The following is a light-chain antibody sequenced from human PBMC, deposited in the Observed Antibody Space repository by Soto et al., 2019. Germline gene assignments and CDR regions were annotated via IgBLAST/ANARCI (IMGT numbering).Light chain of an antibody. J-gene: IGKJ2*01. CDR3: QQYNSYPLT. V-gene: IGKV1-5*03. CDR1: QSISSW. CDR2: KAS. Sequence: DIQMTQSPSTLSASVGDRVTITCRASQSISSWLAWYQQKPGKAPKLLIYKASSLESGVPSRFSGSGSGTEFTLTISSLQPDDFATYYCQQYNSYPLTFGQGPKLEIK.